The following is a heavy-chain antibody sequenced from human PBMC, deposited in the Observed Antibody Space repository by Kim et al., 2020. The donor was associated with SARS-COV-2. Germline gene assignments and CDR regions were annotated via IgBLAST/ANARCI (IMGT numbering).Heavy chain of an antibody. CDR2: DEDK. D-gene: IGHD3-10*01. CDR3: AHSPIVRYGMDV. J-gene: IGHJ6*02. V-gene: IGHV2-5*02. Sequence: DEDKRYSPSLKSRLTITKDTSKNQVVLTMTNMDPVDTATYYCAHSPIVRYGMDVWGQGTTVTVSS.